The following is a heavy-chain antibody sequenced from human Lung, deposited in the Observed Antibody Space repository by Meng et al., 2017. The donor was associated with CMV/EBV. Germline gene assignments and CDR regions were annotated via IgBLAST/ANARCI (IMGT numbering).Heavy chain of an antibody. Sequence: SRAVSGFIVSDNYISWVRQAPGKGLECISVIYNEGRTFYVDSVKGRFTISRDNSKNTVYLQMSSLRADDTAVYFCARLSDPEWLPFAMDVWGQGTXVNVAS. CDR1: GFIVSDNY. V-gene: IGHV3-66*02. CDR3: ARLSDPEWLPFAMDV. J-gene: IGHJ6*02. CDR2: IYNEGRT. D-gene: IGHD3-3*01.